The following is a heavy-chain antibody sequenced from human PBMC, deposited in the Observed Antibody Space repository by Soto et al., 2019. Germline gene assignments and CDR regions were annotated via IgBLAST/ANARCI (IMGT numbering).Heavy chain of an antibody. CDR1: GYTFTSYA. CDR3: ARGAEWELLPFDY. J-gene: IGHJ4*02. Sequence: QVQLVQSGAEVKKPGASVKVSCKASGYTFTSYAMHWVRQAPGQRLEWMGWINAGNGNTKYSQKFQGRDTITRDTSARTAYRELSSLRSEDTAVYYCARGAEWELLPFDYWGQGTLVTVSS. D-gene: IGHD1-26*01. V-gene: IGHV1-3*01. CDR2: INAGNGNT.